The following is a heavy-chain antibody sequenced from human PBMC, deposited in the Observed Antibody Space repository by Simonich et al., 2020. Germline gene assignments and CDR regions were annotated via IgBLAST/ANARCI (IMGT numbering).Heavy chain of an antibody. CDR1: GFHVSRTY. CDR3: ARWTATGYYFDY. Sequence: EVQLVESGGGLIQPGGSLRLFCSASGFHVSRTYMCRVRQAPGMVSEWFSVSKSGGSTDYADSGKGRFTISRYNSKNTLYLQINSLRAEDTAVYYCARWTATGYYFDYWGQGTLVTVSS. D-gene: IGHD1-1*01. J-gene: IGHJ4*02. CDR2: SKSGGST. V-gene: IGHV3-53*01.